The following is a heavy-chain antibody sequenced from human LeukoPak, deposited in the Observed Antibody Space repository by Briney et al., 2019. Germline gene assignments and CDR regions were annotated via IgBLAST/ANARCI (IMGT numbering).Heavy chain of an antibody. D-gene: IGHD6-13*01. CDR1: GYTFTGYY. J-gene: IGHJ4*02. CDR2: INPNSGGT. Sequence: ASVKVSCKASGYTFTGYYMHWVRQAPGQGLERMGWINPNSGGTNYAQKFQGRVTMTRDTSISTAYMELSRLGSDDTAVYYCAGGRIAAAGGFDYWGQGTLVTVSS. V-gene: IGHV1-2*02. CDR3: AGGRIAAAGGFDY.